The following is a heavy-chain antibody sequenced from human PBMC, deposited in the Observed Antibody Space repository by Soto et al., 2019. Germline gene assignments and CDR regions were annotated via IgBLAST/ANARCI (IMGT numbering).Heavy chain of an antibody. J-gene: IGHJ5*01. V-gene: IGHV3-74*01. CDR3: ARDRGEQYCGGGSCCWVKWFDS. CDR1: GFSFSGHW. D-gene: IGHD2-15*01. CDR2: VSSDGSNT. Sequence: GGSLRLSCATSGFSFSGHWMHWVRQAPGKGLVWVSHVSSDGSNTDYADSVKGRFIVSRDNAKNTMYLQVNSLRAEDTGVYYCARDRGEQYCGGGSCCWVKWFDSWGQGTPVTVSS.